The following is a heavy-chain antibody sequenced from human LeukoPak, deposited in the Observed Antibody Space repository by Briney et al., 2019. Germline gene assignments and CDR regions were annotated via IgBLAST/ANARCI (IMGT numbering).Heavy chain of an antibody. CDR2: ISAYNGNT. CDR1: GYTFTSYY. D-gene: IGHD2-21*02. Sequence: ASVKVSCKASGYTFTSYYMHWVRQAPGQGLEWMGWISAYNGNTNYAQRLQGRVTMTTDTSTSTAYMELRSLRSDDTAVYYCARDRVVVTASHFDYWGQGTLVTVSS. V-gene: IGHV1-18*04. CDR3: ARDRVVVTASHFDY. J-gene: IGHJ4*02.